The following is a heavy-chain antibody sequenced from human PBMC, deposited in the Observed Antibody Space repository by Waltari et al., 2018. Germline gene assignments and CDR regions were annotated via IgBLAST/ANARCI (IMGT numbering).Heavy chain of an antibody. CDR3: ARDFLPCSSTSCPVTYNWFDP. Sequence: QVQLVESGGGVVQPGRSLRLSCAASGFTFSSYAMHWVRQAPGKGLEWVAVISNDGSNKDYAAAGKGRFTISRDNSKNTLYLQMNSLRAEDTAVYYCARDFLPCSSTSCPVTYNWFDPWGQGTLVTVSS. V-gene: IGHV3-30*01. CDR1: GFTFSSYA. CDR2: ISNDGSNK. D-gene: IGHD2-2*01. J-gene: IGHJ5*02.